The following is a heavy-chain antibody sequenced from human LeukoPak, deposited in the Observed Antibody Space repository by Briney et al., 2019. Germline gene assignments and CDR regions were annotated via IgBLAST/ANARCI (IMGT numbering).Heavy chain of an antibody. Sequence: ASVKVSCKASGYTFSSYAMNWVRQAPGQGLEWMGWINTNTGNPTYAQGFTGRFVFSLDTSVSTAYLQISSLKAEDTAVYYCARDVWAYCGGDCYYFDYWGQGTLVTVSS. J-gene: IGHJ4*02. V-gene: IGHV7-4-1*02. CDR1: GYTFSSYA. D-gene: IGHD2-21*02. CDR3: ARDVWAYCGGDCYYFDY. CDR2: INTNTGNP.